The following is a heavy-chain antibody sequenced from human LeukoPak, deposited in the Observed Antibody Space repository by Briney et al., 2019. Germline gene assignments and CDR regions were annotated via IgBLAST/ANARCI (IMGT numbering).Heavy chain of an antibody. V-gene: IGHV4-39*01. J-gene: IGHJ3*02. CDR2: IYYSGST. CDR3: ARVLLWSGDFSVKAFDI. CDR1: GGPINSNIYY. D-gene: IGHD3-10*01. Sequence: SETLSLTCNVSGGPINSNIYYWAWVRQPPGKGLEWIGSIYYSGSTYYNPSLKSRITISVDTFRSQVSLKMRSVTAADTAVYYCARVLLWSGDFSVKAFDIWGQGTMVTVSS.